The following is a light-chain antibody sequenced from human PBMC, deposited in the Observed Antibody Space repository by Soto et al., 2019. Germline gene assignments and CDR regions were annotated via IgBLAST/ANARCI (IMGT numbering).Light chain of an antibody. Sequence: DIQLTQSPSTLSASVGDRVTITCRASQSVGSWLAWFQQKPGKAPNLLIYKASSLESGVPSRFSGSGSGIEFTLTISSLQPDDFATYYCQQYNGYFRTFGQGTKVEIK. J-gene: IGKJ1*01. CDR3: QQYNGYFRT. CDR2: KAS. V-gene: IGKV1-5*03. CDR1: QSVGSW.